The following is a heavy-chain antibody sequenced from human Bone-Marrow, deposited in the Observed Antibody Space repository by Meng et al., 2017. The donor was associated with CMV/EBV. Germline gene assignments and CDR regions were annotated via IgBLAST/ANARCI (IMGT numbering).Heavy chain of an antibody. CDR1: GFTFSSYA. CDR2: ISYDGSNK. CDR3: ARSPSGYDPDY. V-gene: IGHV3-30-3*01. J-gene: IGHJ4*02. D-gene: IGHD5-12*01. Sequence: GESLKIYCADSGFTFSSYAMHWVRQAPGKGLEWVAVISYDGSNKYYADSVKGRFTISRDNSKNTLYLQMNSLRAEDTAVYYCARSPSGYDPDYRGQGTLVTVAS.